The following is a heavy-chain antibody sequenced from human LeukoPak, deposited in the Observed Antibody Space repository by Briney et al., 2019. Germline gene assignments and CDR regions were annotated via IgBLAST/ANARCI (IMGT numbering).Heavy chain of an antibody. V-gene: IGHV4-34*01. D-gene: IGHD2-2*01. CDR1: GGSFSGYY. CDR3: ARRVGSSTRFDP. Sequence: SETLSLTCAVYGGSFSGYYWSWIRQPPGKGLEWIGEINHSGSTYYNPSLKSRVTISVDTSKNQFSLKLSSVTAADTAVYYCARRVGSSTRFDPWGQGTLVTVSS. J-gene: IGHJ5*02. CDR2: INHSGST.